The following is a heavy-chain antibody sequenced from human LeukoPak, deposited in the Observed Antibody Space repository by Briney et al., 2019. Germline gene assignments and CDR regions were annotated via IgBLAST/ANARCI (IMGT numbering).Heavy chain of an antibody. CDR2: ISGSGGST. D-gene: IGHD6-13*01. J-gene: IGHJ2*01. CDR1: GFTFSSYA. Sequence: PGGSLRLSYAASGFTFSSYAMSWVRQAPGKGLEWVSAISGSGGSTYYADSAKGRFTISRDNSKNTLYLQMNSLRAEDTAVYYCAKDRGGIAALRAYFDLWGRGTLVTVSS. V-gene: IGHV3-23*01. CDR3: AKDRGGIAALRAYFDL.